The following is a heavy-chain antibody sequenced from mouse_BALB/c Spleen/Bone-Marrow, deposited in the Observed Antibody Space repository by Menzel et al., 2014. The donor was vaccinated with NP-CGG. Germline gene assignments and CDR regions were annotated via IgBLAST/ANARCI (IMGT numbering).Heavy chain of an antibody. CDR3: TREGYYGSSYVDY. V-gene: IGHV1-69*02. CDR2: IYPSDSYT. D-gene: IGHD1-1*01. J-gene: IGHJ2*01. Sequence: VQLVESGAELVRPGASVKLSCKASGYTSTSYWINWVKQRPGQGLEWIGNIYPSDSYTNYNQKFKDKATLTVDKSSSTAYMQLSSPTSEDSAVYYCTREGYYGSSYVDYWGQGTTLTVSS. CDR1: GYTSTSYW.